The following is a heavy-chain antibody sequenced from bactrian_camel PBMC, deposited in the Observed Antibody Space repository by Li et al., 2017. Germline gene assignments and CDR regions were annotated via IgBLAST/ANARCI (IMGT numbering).Heavy chain of an antibody. J-gene: IGHJ4*01. V-gene: IGHV3S1*01. CDR2: INNGGGST. Sequence: HVQLVESGGGSVQAGGSLRLSCTASGFSFSSYGMVWVRQAPGKGLEWVSAINNGGGSTYYADSVKGRFTISRDNAKNTLYLQLNSLKTEDTAMYYCACETGGTYRLGLNVRGQGTQVTVS. D-gene: IGHD7*01. CDR1: GFSFSSYG. CDR3: ACETGGTYRLGLNV.